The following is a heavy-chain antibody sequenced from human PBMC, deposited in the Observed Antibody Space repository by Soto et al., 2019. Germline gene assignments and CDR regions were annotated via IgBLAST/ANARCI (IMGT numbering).Heavy chain of an antibody. V-gene: IGHV1-69*13. CDR1: GGTFSNYP. CDR3: ARGNHRWLQLWYFDL. Sequence: EASVKVSCKASGGTFSNYPISWVRQAPGQGLEWMGGIIPIFGTVNYAQKFQGRVTITADESMSTAYMELSSLRSEDTAVYYCARGNHRWLQLWYFDLWGRGTLVTVSS. CDR2: IIPIFGTV. J-gene: IGHJ2*01. D-gene: IGHD5-12*01.